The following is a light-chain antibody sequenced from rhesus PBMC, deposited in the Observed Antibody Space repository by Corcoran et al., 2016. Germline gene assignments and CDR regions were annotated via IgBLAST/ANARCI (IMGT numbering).Light chain of an antibody. V-gene: IGLV2-13*03. CDR3: SSPANNTTYI. Sequence: QAVPTQSPSVSGSPGQSVTISCTGTSSDIGGYNRVTWYQQYPGKVPKVMIYEVSKRPSGVPDRFSGSKSGNTASLTISGLQAEDEADYYCSSPANNTTYIFGVGTRLTVL. CDR2: EVS. CDR1: SSDIGGYNR. J-gene: IGLJ1*01.